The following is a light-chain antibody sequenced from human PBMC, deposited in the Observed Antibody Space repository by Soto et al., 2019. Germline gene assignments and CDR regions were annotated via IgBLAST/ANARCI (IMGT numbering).Light chain of an antibody. CDR1: RSVNNF. CDR2: DAS. CDR3: HQRAGWPPT. Sequence: EIVLTQSPVTLSFSPGERATRSCRATRSVNNFVAWYQQKPGQAPSLLISDASNRATGIPDRFSGSGSGTDFTLTINSLEPEDFAVYFCHQRAGWPPTFGGGTKVDIK. V-gene: IGKV3-11*01. J-gene: IGKJ4*01.